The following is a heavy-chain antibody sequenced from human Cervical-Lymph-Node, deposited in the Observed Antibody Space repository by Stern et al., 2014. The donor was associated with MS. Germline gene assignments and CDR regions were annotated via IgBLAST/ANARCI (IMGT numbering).Heavy chain of an antibody. J-gene: IGHJ4*02. V-gene: IGHV1-2*02. CDR1: ENTFTGYY. CDR2: ITPNSGAT. CDR3: ARISLGSGIDY. D-gene: IGHD1-26*01. Sequence: VQLVGSGAEVKKPGASVKVTCKTSENTFTGYYIHWVRQATGQGIEWMGWITPNSGATNYAQRFQDRVSLTSDTSNSLAYMELDRLTSGDTAVYYCARISLGSGIDYWGQGSLVTVSS.